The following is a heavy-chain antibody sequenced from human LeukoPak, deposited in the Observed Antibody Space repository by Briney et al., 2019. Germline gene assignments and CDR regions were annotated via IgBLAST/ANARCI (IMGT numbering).Heavy chain of an antibody. V-gene: IGHV1-24*01. D-gene: IGHD2-15*01. CDR3: ARKLFVVAYYYGMDV. J-gene: IGHJ6*02. CDR1: GYTLTELS. CDR2: FDPEDGET. Sequence: ASVKVSCKVSGYTLTELSMHWVRQAPGKGLEWMGGFDPEDGETIYAQKFQGRVTLTEDTSTDTAYMELSSLRSADTAMYYCARKLFVVAYYYGMDVWGQGTTVTVSS.